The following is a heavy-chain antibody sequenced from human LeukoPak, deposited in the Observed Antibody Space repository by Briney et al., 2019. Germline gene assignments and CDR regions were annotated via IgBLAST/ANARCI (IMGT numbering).Heavy chain of an antibody. D-gene: IGHD1-26*01. Sequence: SETLSLTCAVYGGSFSGYYWSWIRQPPGKGLEWIGEINHSGSTNYNPSLKSRVTISVDTSKNQFSLKLSSVTAADTAVYYCARGTEGNPRVEATPGPRWTFDNWGQETRVTVSS. V-gene: IGHV4-34*01. CDR2: INHSGST. CDR1: GGSFSGYY. J-gene: IGHJ4*02. CDR3: ARGTEGNPRVEATPGPRWTFDN.